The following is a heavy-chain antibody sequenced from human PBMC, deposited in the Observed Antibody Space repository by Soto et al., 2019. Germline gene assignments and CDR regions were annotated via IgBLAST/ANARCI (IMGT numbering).Heavy chain of an antibody. D-gene: IGHD1-1*01. CDR1: GLTFSSYT. J-gene: IGHJ4*02. CDR3: ARYPWTRGYLDY. Sequence: PGGSLRLSCAASGLTFSSYTMNWVRQAPGKGLEWVASITSSSIYIYYADSVKGRFTISRDNAKTSLFLLMNSLRAEDTAVYYCARYPWTRGYLDYWGQGSLVTVSS. CDR2: ITSSSIYI. V-gene: IGHV3-21*01.